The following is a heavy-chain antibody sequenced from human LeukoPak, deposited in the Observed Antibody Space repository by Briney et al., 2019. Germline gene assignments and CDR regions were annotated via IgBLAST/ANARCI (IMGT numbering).Heavy chain of an antibody. CDR2: IWYDGSNK. D-gene: IGHD6-13*01. V-gene: IGHV3-33*01. Sequence: GGSLRLSCAASGFTFSSYGMHWVRQAPGKGLEWVAVIWYDGSNKYYADSVKGRFTTSRDNSKNTLYLQMNSLRAEDTAVYYCARQLGTNDAFDIWGQGTMVTVSS. CDR3: ARQLGTNDAFDI. J-gene: IGHJ3*02. CDR1: GFTFSSYG.